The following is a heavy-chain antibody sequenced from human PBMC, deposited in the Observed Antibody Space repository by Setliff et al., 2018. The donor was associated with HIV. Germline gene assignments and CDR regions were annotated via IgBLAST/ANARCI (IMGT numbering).Heavy chain of an antibody. J-gene: IGHJ6*02. D-gene: IGHD3-10*01. V-gene: IGHV4-61*02. Sequence: SETLSLTCTVSGGSINSGGYYWVWIRQPALKGLEWIGRIYTSGLTNYNPSLKSRVTISVDTSKNQVSLKLSSVTASDTAVYYCARARYIVVRGDAGMDVWGPGTTVTVSS. CDR1: GGSINSGGYY. CDR3: ARARYIVVRGDAGMDV. CDR2: IYTSGLT.